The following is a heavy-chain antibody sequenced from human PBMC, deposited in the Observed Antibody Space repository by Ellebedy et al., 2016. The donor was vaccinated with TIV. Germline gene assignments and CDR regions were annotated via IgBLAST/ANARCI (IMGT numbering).Heavy chain of an antibody. D-gene: IGHD6-19*01. CDR2: IIPIFGTA. CDR1: GGTFSNYA. CDR3: ARAGYSSGWADFKAPVY. Sequence: SVKVSCXASGGTFSNYAISWVRQAPGQGLEWMGGIIPIFGTANYAQKFQGRVTITADESTSTAYMELSSLRSEDTAVYYCARAGYSSGWADFKAPVYWGQGTLVTVSS. J-gene: IGHJ4*02. V-gene: IGHV1-69*13.